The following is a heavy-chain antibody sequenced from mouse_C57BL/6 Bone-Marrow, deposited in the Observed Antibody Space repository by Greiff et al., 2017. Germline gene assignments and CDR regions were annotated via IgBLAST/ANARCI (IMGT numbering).Heavy chain of an antibody. V-gene: IGHV1-9*01. CDR3: AKPLHYYGSSSYYFDY. J-gene: IGHJ2*01. Sequence: QVQLKESGAELMKPGASVKLSCKATGYTFTGYWIEWVKQRPGQGLEWIGEIVPGSGSTNYNDKFKGKVTFTADTSSNTAYMQLSSLTTEDSAIYYCAKPLHYYGSSSYYFDYWGQGTTLTVSS. CDR2: IVPGSGST. D-gene: IGHD1-1*01. CDR1: GYTFTGYW.